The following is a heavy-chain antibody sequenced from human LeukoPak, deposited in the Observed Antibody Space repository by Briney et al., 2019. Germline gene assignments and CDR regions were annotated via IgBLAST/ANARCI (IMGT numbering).Heavy chain of an antibody. D-gene: IGHD6-19*01. CDR1: GGSFRGYY. Sequence: SETLSLTCAVYGGSFRGYYWSWIRQPPGKGLEWIGEINHSGSTNYNPSLKSRVTISVDTSKNQFSLKLSSVTAADTAVYYCARVSLAVIHYYYYGMDVWGKGTTVTVSS. CDR2: INHSGST. V-gene: IGHV4-34*01. J-gene: IGHJ6*04. CDR3: ARVSLAVIHYYYYGMDV.